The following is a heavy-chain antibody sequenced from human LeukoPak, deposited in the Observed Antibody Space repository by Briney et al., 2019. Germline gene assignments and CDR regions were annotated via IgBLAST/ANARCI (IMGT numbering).Heavy chain of an antibody. D-gene: IGHD3-3*01. CDR3: ARVEKSHYDSLYYMDV. CDR1: GYTFTSYG. CDR2: IIPIFGTT. Sequence: SVKVSCKASGYTFTSYGITWVRQAPGQGLEWMGGIIPIFGTTNYAQKFQGRVTITTDESTSTAYMELSSLRSEDTAVYYCARVEKSHYDSLYYMDVWGKGTTVTVSS. J-gene: IGHJ6*03. V-gene: IGHV1-69*05.